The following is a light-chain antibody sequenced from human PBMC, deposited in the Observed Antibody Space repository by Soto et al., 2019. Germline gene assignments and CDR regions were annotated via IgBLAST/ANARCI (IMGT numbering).Light chain of an antibody. CDR2: AAS. Sequence: DIQMTQSPSSLSASVGDRVIITCRASQSISSYLNWYQQKPGKAPKLLIYAASSLQSGVSSRFSGSGSGTDFTLTISSLQPEDFTTYFCQQSYSTPRTFGQGTKVEIK. J-gene: IGKJ1*01. CDR3: QQSYSTPRT. CDR1: QSISSY. V-gene: IGKV1-39*01.